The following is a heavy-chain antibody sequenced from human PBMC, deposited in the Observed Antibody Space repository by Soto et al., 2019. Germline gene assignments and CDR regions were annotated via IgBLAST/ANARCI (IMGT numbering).Heavy chain of an antibody. CDR1: GFTFSNAW. CDR3: TTDDHTVTAPHDY. CDR2: IKSKTDGGTT. D-gene: IGHD4-4*01. J-gene: IGHJ4*02. V-gene: IGHV3-15*01. Sequence: GGSLRLSCAASGFTFSNAWMSWVRQAPGKGLEWVGRIKSKTDGGTTDYAAPVKGRFTISRDDSKNTLYLQMNSLKTEDTTVYYCTTDDHTVTAPHDYWGQGTLVTVSS.